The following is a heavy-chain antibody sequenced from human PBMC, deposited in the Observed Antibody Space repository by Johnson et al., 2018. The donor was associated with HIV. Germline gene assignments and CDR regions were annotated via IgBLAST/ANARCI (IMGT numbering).Heavy chain of an antibody. V-gene: IGHV3-30*04. Sequence: QVQLVESGGGVVQPGRSLRVSCAASRFSFSDYAMHWVRQAPGQGLEWVAVISYDGSSKFYPNSLKGRFSISRDNSKNTVYLQMNSLRTEDTAVYYCARGITMIAVVKGDAFDMWGQGTMVTVSS. CDR3: ARGITMIAVVKGDAFDM. D-gene: IGHD3-22*01. J-gene: IGHJ3*02. CDR2: ISYDGSSK. CDR1: RFSFSDYA.